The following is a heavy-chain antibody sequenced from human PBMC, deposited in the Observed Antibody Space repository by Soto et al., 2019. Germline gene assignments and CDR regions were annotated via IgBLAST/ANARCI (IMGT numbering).Heavy chain of an antibody. J-gene: IGHJ6*02. D-gene: IGHD3-22*01. CDR2: IYYSGST. CDR3: ARDRYYYDSSGSYYYYYGMDV. Sequence: SETLSLTCTVSGGSISSGDYYWSWIRQPPGKGLEWIGYIYYSGSTYYNPSFKSRVTISVDTSKNQFSLKLSSVTAADTAVYYCARDRYYYDSSGSYYYYYGMDVWGQGTTVTVSS. V-gene: IGHV4-30-4*01. CDR1: GGSISSGDYY.